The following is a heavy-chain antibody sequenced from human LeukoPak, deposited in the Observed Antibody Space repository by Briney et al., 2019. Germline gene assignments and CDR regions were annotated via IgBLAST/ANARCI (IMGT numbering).Heavy chain of an antibody. J-gene: IGHJ3*02. D-gene: IGHD3-10*01. Sequence: GASVKVSCKASGGTFSSYAISWVRQAPGQGLEWMGGIIPIFGTANYAQKFQGRVTNTADESTSTAYMELSSLRSEDTAVYYCARGLRVRGVNAFDIWGQGTMVTVSS. CDR3: ARGLRVRGVNAFDI. CDR1: GGTFSSYA. CDR2: IIPIFGTA. V-gene: IGHV1-69*13.